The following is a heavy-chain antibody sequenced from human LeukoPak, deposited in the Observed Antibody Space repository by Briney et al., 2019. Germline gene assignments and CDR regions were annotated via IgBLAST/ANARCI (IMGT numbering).Heavy chain of an antibody. D-gene: IGHD5-18*01. CDR1: GFTFSSYS. CDR2: ISSSSSYI. Sequence: GGSLRLSCAASGFTFSSYSMNWVLQAPGKGLEWVSSISSSSSYIYYADSVKGRFTISRDNAKNSLYLQMNSLRAEDTAVYYCARNSETAMGFYYYYYMDVWGKGTTVTISS. CDR3: ARNSETAMGFYYYYYMDV. V-gene: IGHV3-21*01. J-gene: IGHJ6*03.